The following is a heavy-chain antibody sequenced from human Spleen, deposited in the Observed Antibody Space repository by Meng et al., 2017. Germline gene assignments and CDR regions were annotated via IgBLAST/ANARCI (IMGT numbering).Heavy chain of an antibody. Sequence: ASVKVSCKTSGYSFTGYYVHWVRQAPGQGLEWVGRINPKSGATNYAQRFQDRVTMTRDTSINTAYMELNRLISDDTAVYYCARGSIKGDNWFDPWGQGTLVTVSS. CDR2: INPKSGAT. CDR1: GYSFTGYY. D-gene: IGHD3-9*01. V-gene: IGHV1-2*06. J-gene: IGHJ5*02. CDR3: ARGSIKGDNWFDP.